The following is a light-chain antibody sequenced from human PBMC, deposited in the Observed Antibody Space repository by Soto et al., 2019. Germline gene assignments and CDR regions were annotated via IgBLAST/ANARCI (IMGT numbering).Light chain of an antibody. V-gene: IGKV3-20*01. CDR3: QQYGGSPRT. J-gene: IGKJ1*01. CDR1: QSVTNNY. Sequence: DIVLTHSPGPLSLSPLEIATLSFRASQSVTNNYLAWYQQKPGQAPRLLIDGASSRATGVPDRFSGTGSGTDFTLTITRLEPEDFAVYYCQQYGGSPRTFGQGTKVDIK. CDR2: GAS.